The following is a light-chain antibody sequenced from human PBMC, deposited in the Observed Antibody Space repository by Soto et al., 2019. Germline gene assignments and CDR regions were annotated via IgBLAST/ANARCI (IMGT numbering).Light chain of an antibody. CDR1: QGISNY. CDR2: AAS. CDR3: QKYNSALWT. V-gene: IGKV1-27*01. J-gene: IGKJ1*01. Sequence: DIQMTQSPSSLSASVGDRVTITCRASQGISNYLAWYQQKPGKVPKLLIYAASTLQSGVPSRFSGSGSGTDFTLTISSQQPEDVATYYCQKYNSALWTFGQGTKVDIK.